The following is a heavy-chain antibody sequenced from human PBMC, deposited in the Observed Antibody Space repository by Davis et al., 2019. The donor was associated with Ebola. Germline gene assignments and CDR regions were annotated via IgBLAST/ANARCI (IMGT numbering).Heavy chain of an antibody. D-gene: IGHD1-26*01. Sequence: MPSETLSLTCTVSGDSMSSGGYYWTWIRQHPGKGLEWIGYTYKTGSVYQNASLQSRLTMSVDTSKNQFSLRLSSVTAADTAVYCCARGSGTYGAIDFWGQGALVTVSS. V-gene: IGHV4-31*03. J-gene: IGHJ4*02. CDR2: TYKTGSV. CDR3: ARGSGTYGAIDF. CDR1: GDSMSSGGYY.